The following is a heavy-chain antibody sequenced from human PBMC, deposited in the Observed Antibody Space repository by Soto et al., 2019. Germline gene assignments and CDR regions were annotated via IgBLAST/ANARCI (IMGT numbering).Heavy chain of an antibody. V-gene: IGHV1-8*01. CDR1: GYTFTGYD. J-gene: IGHJ6*02. CDR3: AREKSNGMDV. Sequence: QVQLVQSGAEVKKPGASVKVSCKASGYTFTGYDINWVRQATGQGLEWMGWMNPNSGNTAYAQKFQGRVTMTRNTSISTAYMELSSLRSEDTAVYYGAREKSNGMDVWGQGTTVTVSS. CDR2: MNPNSGNT.